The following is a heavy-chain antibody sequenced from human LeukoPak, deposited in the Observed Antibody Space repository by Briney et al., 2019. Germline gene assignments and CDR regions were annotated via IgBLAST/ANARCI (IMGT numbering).Heavy chain of an antibody. CDR1: GVSISSYS. Sequence: SETLSLTCSVSGVSISSYSWSWIRQSPGKGLEWIGYVYNSGSANYNPSLKSRVTILVDTSKNRFSLKLSSVTAADTAMYYCARGHVYCSSTSCPHYAFDIWGQGTMVTVSS. J-gene: IGHJ3*02. CDR2: VYNSGSA. D-gene: IGHD2-2*01. V-gene: IGHV4-59*01. CDR3: ARGHVYCSSTSCPHYAFDI.